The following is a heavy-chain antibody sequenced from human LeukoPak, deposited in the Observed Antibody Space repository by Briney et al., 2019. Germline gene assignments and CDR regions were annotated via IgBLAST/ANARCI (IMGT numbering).Heavy chain of an antibody. V-gene: IGHV6-1*01. CDR3: ARQSSSSSYYHGMDV. D-gene: IGHD6-6*01. CDR2: TYYRSKWYN. CDR1: GDSVSINSAT. J-gene: IGHJ6*02. Sequence: SQTLSLTFAISGDSVSINSATWNWIRQSPSRGLEWLGRTYYRSKWYNDYALSVKGRITINPDTSKDQFSLLLDSVTPEDTAVYYCARQSSSSSYYHGMDVWGQGTTVTVSS.